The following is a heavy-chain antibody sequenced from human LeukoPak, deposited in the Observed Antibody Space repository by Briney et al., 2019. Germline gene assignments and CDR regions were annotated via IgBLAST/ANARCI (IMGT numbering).Heavy chain of an antibody. V-gene: IGHV4-59*01. CDR1: GGPFSGYY. J-gene: IGHJ2*01. CDR3: AKRGFWSGYYGWYFDL. D-gene: IGHD3-3*01. CDR2: MFYRGST. Sequence: PSETLSLTCAVYGGPFSGYYWSWIRQPPGKGLEWIGYMFYRGSTNYNPSLKSRVALSIDTSMNQFSLKLSSVTAADTAVYYCAKRGFWSGYYGWYFDLWGRGTLVTVSS.